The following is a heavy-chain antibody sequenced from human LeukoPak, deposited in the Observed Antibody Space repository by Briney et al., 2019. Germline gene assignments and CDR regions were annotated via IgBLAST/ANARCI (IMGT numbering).Heavy chain of an antibody. J-gene: IGHJ5*02. CDR1: GGSISSGSYY. CDR2: IYTSGST. D-gene: IGHD2-2*01. Sequence: PSETLSLTCTVSGGSISSGSYYWSWIRQPAGKGLEWIGRIYTSGSTNYNPSLKSRVTISVDTSKNQFSLKLSSVTAADTAVYYCARDQPWVAFDPWGQGTLVTVSS. V-gene: IGHV4-61*02. CDR3: ARDQPWVAFDP.